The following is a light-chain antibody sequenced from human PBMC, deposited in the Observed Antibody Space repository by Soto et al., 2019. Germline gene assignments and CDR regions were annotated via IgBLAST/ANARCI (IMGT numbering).Light chain of an antibody. CDR3: QQYYSIPFT. V-gene: IGKV4-1*01. Sequence: DIVMTQSPDFLAVSLGERATINCKSSQSVLYSSNNKNHLGWYQQKPGQPPKLLIHWASTRASGVPDRFSGSGSWADFPLTSSSLQAEDVAVYYCQQYYSIPFTFGPGTKVDIK. CDR1: QSVLYSSNNKNH. CDR2: WAS. J-gene: IGKJ3*01.